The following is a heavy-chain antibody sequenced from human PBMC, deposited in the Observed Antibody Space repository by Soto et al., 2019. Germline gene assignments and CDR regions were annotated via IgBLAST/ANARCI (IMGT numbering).Heavy chain of an antibody. CDR1: GYTFTSYG. Sequence: ASVKVSCKASGYTFTSYGISWVRQAPGQGLEWMGWISAYNGNTNYAQKLQGRVTMTTDTSTSTAYMELRSLRSDDTAVYYCARDQGVYIVATTVDYWGQGTQVTVSS. D-gene: IGHD5-12*01. V-gene: IGHV1-18*01. J-gene: IGHJ4*02. CDR3: ARDQGVYIVATTVDY. CDR2: ISAYNGNT.